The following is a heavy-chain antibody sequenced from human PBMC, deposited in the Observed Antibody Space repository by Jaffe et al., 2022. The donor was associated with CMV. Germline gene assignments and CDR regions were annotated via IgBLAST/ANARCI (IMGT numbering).Heavy chain of an antibody. Sequence: EVQLVESGGGLVQPGGSLRLSCAASGFSFPSYWMSWVRQAPGKGLEWVANIKQDKTEQYYVDSVKGRFTISRDNAKSSLILQMDSLRAEDTAIYYCAKDNHYSDNGRYYYYFDYWGQGTLVTVSS. CDR2: IKQDKTEQ. CDR1: GFSFPSYW. J-gene: IGHJ4*02. CDR3: AKDNHYSDNGRYYYYFDY. D-gene: IGHD3-22*01. V-gene: IGHV3-7*03.